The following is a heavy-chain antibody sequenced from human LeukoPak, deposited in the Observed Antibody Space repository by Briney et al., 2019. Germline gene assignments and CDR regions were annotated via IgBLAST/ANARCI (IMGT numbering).Heavy chain of an antibody. V-gene: IGHV3-21*04. CDR1: GFTFSSYS. CDR3: ARDPLGYCSSTSCYPNWFDP. CDR2: ISSSSSYI. J-gene: IGHJ5*02. D-gene: IGHD2-2*01. Sequence: GGSLRLSCAASGFTFSSYSMNWVRQAPGKGLEWVSSISSSSSYIYYADSVKGRFTISRDNAKNSLYLQMNSLRAEDTAVYYCARDPLGYCSSTSCYPNWFDPWGQGSLVTVSS.